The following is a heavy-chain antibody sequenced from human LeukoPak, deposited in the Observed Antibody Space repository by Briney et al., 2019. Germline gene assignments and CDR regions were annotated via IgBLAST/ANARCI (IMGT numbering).Heavy chain of an antibody. CDR2: IYSGNST. CDR3: ARDRMAVAGTYFHH. J-gene: IGHJ1*01. V-gene: IGHV3-53*01. CDR1: GFTVSSNY. D-gene: IGHD6-19*01. Sequence: GGSLRLSCEASGFTVSSNYMSWVRQAPGKGLEWVSVIYSGNSTYYADSVKGRFTISRDNSKNTLYLQMNSLRAEDTAVYYCARDRMAVAGTYFHHWGQGTLVTVSS.